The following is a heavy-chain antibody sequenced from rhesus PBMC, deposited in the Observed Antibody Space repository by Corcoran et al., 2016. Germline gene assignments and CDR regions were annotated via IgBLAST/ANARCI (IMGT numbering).Heavy chain of an antibody. CDR3: ARDSATLAAIIYYGVDS. CDR2: IRYTGGIT. V-gene: IGHV3S18*01. CDR1: GFSFSDYY. D-gene: IGHD4-29*01. Sequence: EVQLVESGGGLAKPGGSLRLSCAASGFSFSDYYMYWVRQAPGKGLEWVSGIRYTGGITYYADSVKCRFTISRENAKNTLSLQMDSLRAEDTAVYYCARDSATLAAIIYYGVDSWGQGVVVTVSS. J-gene: IGHJ6*01.